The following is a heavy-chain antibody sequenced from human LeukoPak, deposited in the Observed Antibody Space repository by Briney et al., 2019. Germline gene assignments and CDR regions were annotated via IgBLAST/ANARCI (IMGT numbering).Heavy chain of an antibody. CDR2: IKEDGGEK. J-gene: IGHJ4*02. D-gene: IGHD6-19*01. Sequence: GGSMRLSCAASGFPFNTFWMSWVRQAPGKGLEWVANIKEDGGEKYYVDSVKGRFTISRDNAKNSLYLQMNSLRAEDTAVYYCASGVAVALDYWGQGTLVTVSS. CDR3: ASGVAVALDY. CDR1: GFPFNTFW. V-gene: IGHV3-7*01.